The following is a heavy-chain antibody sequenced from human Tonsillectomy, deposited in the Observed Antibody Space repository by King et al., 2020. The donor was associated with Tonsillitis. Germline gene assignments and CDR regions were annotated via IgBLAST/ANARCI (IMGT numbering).Heavy chain of an antibody. V-gene: IGHV3-13*04. CDR3: AREGYSSSSTCDDWFFDL. CDR1: GFTFSRSD. CDR2: IGTVDDT. J-gene: IGHJ2*01. D-gene: IGHD6-13*01. Sequence: QLVQSGGGLVQPGGSLRLSCAASGFTFSRSDMHWVRQVAGKGLEWVAAIGTVDDTYHPDSVKGRFTISREDAKNSLYLQMNSLRVEDTAVYYCAREGYSSSSTCDDWFFDLWGRGTLVTVSS.